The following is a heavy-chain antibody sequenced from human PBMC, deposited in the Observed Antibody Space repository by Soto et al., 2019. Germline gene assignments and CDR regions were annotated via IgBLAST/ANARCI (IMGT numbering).Heavy chain of an antibody. V-gene: IGHV3-23*01. Sequence: PGESLKISCVGSGFTFSSYAMNWVRQSPRKGLEWVSAISGSGDSTYYADSVKGRFTISRDNSKNTLFLQMNSLRADDTAVYYCAKDQASGQGSFDSWGQGTLVTVSS. CDR3: AKDQASGQGSFDS. CDR1: GFTFSSYA. J-gene: IGHJ4*02. CDR2: ISGSGDST.